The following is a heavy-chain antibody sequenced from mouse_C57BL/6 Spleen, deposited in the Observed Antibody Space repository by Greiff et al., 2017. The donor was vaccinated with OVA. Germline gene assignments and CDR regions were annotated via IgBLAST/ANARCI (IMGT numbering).Heavy chain of an antibody. V-gene: IGHV1-52*01. CDR2: IDPSDSAT. CDR3: ARDGYYYFDY. Sequence: VQLQQPGAELVRPGSSVKLSCKASGYTFTSYWMHWVKQRPIQGLEWIGNIDPSDSATHYNQKFKDKATLTVDKSSSTAYMQLSSLTSEDSAVYYCARDGYYYFDYWGQGTTLTVSS. D-gene: IGHD2-3*01. CDR1: GYTFTSYW. J-gene: IGHJ2*01.